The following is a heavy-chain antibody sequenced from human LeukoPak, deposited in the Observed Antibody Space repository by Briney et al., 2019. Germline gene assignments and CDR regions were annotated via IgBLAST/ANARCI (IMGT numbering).Heavy chain of an antibody. CDR2: IIPILGIA. D-gene: IGHD4-17*01. CDR1: GYTFTSYG. J-gene: IGHJ4*02. CDR3: ARRTTVTAYYFDY. Sequence: SVKVSCKASGYTFTSYGISWVRQAPGQGLEWMGRIIPILGIANYAQKFQGRVTITADKSTSTAYMELSSLRSEDTAVYYCARRTTVTAYYFDYWGQGTLVTVSS. V-gene: IGHV1-69*04.